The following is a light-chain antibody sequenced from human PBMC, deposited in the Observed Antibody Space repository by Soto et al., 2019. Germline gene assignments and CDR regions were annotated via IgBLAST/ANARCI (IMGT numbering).Light chain of an antibody. Sequence: EFVLTQSPGTLSLSPGERATLSCRASQSLTNSFIAWYQQRPGQPPRLLIYDTSSRASGFPDRFSGSGSGTDFPLTISRLETEDFAVFYCQQYGTSEIIFGQGTRLEIK. CDR3: QQYGTSEII. CDR2: DTS. V-gene: IGKV3-20*01. J-gene: IGKJ5*01. CDR1: QSLTNSF.